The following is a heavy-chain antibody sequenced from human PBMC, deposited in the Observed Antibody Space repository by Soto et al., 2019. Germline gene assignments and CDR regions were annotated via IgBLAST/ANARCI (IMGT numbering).Heavy chain of an antibody. CDR1: GFTFSSYA. D-gene: IGHD3-3*01. Sequence: GGSLRLSCAASGFTFSSYAMSWVRQAPGKGLEWVSAISGSGGSTYYADSVKGRFTISRDNSKNTLYLQMNSLRAEDTAVYYCAKVSVAQYYDFWSGSHVFDYWGQGTLVTVSS. CDR3: AKVSVAQYYDFWSGSHVFDY. CDR2: ISGSGGST. J-gene: IGHJ4*02. V-gene: IGHV3-23*01.